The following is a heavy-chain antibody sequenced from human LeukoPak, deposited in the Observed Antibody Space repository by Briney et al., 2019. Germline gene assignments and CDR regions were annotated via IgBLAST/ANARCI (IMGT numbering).Heavy chain of an antibody. J-gene: IGHJ3*02. CDR1: GYTFTSYG. CDR2: ISAYNGNT. CDR3: ARLGDYGDRNHDAFDI. V-gene: IGHV1-18*01. D-gene: IGHD4-17*01. Sequence: GESLKISCKGSGYTFTSYGISWVRQAPGQGLEWMGWISAYNGNTNYAQKLQGRVTMTTDTSTSTAYMELRSLRSDDTAVYYCARLGDYGDRNHDAFDIWGKGTMVTVSS.